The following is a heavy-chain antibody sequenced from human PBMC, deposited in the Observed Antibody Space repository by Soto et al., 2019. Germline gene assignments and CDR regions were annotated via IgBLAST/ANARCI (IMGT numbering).Heavy chain of an antibody. CDR2: ISTSGAIT. CDR1: RFTFSSYA. CDR3: AKTCRYCSDDSRWS. V-gene: IGHV3-23*01. D-gene: IGHD2-15*01. J-gene: IGHJ4*02. Sequence: VQLLESGGGLVQPGGSLRISCTASRFTFSSYALSWVRQAPWKGLEWVSAISTSGAITYYAESVRGRFTISRDDSKNTLYLQMTGLRAEATAVYYCAKTCRYCSDDSRWSWGQGTLVTVSS.